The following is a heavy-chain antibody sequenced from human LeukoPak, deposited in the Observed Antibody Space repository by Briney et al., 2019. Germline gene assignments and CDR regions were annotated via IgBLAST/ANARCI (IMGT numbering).Heavy chain of an antibody. V-gene: IGHV3-21*01. Sequence: GGSLRLSCAASEFTFSSYWMSWVRQAPGKGLEWVSCISSSSSSYIYYADSVRGRFTISRDNAKNSLYLQMDSLRAEDTAVYYCARAMPGFDYWGQGTLVTVSS. D-gene: IGHD2-2*01. J-gene: IGHJ4*02. CDR2: ISSSSSSYI. CDR3: ARAMPGFDY. CDR1: EFTFSSYW.